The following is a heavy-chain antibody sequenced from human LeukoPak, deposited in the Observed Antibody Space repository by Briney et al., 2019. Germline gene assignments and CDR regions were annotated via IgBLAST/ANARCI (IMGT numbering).Heavy chain of an antibody. Sequence: SGGSLRLSCAASGFTFSSYRMDWVRQAPGRGLEWVSSISSSSSYIYYADSVKGRFTISRDNAKNSLYLQMNSPRPEDTAVYYCATDIAQVLVRDGYNLWGQGTLVTVSS. V-gene: IGHV3-21*01. CDR2: ISSSSSYI. CDR3: ATDIAQVLVRDGYNL. CDR1: GFTFSSYR. J-gene: IGHJ5*02. D-gene: IGHD5-24*01.